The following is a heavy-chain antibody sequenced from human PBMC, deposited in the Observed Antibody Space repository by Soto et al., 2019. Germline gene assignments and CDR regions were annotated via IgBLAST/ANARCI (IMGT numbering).Heavy chain of an antibody. D-gene: IGHD6-6*01. CDR2: ISWDGGST. CDR1: GFTFDDYT. Sequence: GGSLRLSCAASGFTFDDYTMHWVRQAPGKGLEWVSLISWDGGSTYYADSVKGRFTISRDNSKNSLYLQMNSLRTEDTALYYCAKDLGIGQLTQYYYYGMDVWGQGTTVTVSS. CDR3: AKDLGIGQLTQYYYYGMDV. J-gene: IGHJ6*02. V-gene: IGHV3-43*01.